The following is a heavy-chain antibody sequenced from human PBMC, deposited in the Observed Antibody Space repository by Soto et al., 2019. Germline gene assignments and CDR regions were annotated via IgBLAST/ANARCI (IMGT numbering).Heavy chain of an antibody. Sequence: EVQLVQSGGGLVQPGGSLRLSCAGYGVTVTSNYKNWVRQAPGKGLEWVSVIYSGENAYYADSVAGRFTISRDNSKNTLYLQMNSLRVEDTAVYYCARDLDAFDTWGQGTTVIVSS. CDR3: ARDLDAFDT. J-gene: IGHJ3*02. CDR1: GVTVTSNY. V-gene: IGHV3-53*01. CDR2: IYSGENA.